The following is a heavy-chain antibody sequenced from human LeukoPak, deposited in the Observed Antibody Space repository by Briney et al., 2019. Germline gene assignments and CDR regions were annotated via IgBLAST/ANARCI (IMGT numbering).Heavy chain of an antibody. CDR1: GGSFSGYY. CDR3: ARVKVLRFLEWLNQYYYYYMDV. D-gene: IGHD3-3*01. CDR2: IYYSGST. Sequence: PSETLSLTCAVYGGSFSGYYWSWIRQPPGKGLEWIGYIYYSGSTYYNPSLKSRVTISVDTSKNQFSLKLSSVTAADTAVYYCARVKVLRFLEWLNQYYYYYMDVWGKGTTVTVSS. V-gene: IGHV4-30-4*08. J-gene: IGHJ6*03.